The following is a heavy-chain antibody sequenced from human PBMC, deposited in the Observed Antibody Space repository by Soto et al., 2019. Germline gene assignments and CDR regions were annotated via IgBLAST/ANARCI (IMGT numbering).Heavy chain of an antibody. CDR1: GGSFSGYY. CDR3: ARGVVVAATYYYYYMDV. D-gene: IGHD2-15*01. Sequence: PSETLSLTCAVYGGSFSGYYWSWIRQPPGKGLEWIGEINHSGSTNYNPSLKSRVTISVDTSKNQFSLKLSSVTAADTAVYYCARGVVVAATYYYYYMDVWGKGTTVTVSS. V-gene: IGHV4-34*01. J-gene: IGHJ6*03. CDR2: INHSGST.